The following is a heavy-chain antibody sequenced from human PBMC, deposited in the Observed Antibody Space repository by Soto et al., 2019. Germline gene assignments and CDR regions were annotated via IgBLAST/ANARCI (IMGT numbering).Heavy chain of an antibody. Sequence: GGSLRLSCAASGFTFSSYSMNWVRQAPGKGLEWVSYISSSSSTIYYADSVKGRFTISRDNAKNSLYLQMNSLRDEDTAVYYCARAITQGVKRYYYDSSGYGAVDYWGQGTLVTVSS. J-gene: IGHJ4*02. CDR1: GFTFSSYS. D-gene: IGHD3-22*01. V-gene: IGHV3-48*02. CDR2: ISSSSSTI. CDR3: ARAITQGVKRYYYDSSGYGAVDY.